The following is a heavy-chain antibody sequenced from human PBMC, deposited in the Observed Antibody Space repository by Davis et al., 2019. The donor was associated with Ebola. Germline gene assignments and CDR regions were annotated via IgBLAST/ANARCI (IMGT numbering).Heavy chain of an antibody. J-gene: IGHJ6*02. CDR1: GGSISSSSYY. CDR3: ARGAHCSGGSCSTSIYYYYGMDV. CDR2: INHSGST. V-gene: IGHV4-61*05. D-gene: IGHD2-15*01. Sequence: MPSETLSLTCTVSGGSISSSSYYWGWIRQPPGEGLEWIGEINHSGSTNYNPSLMSRVTISADTSKNQFSLKLRSLTAADTAVYYCARGAHCSGGSCSTSIYYYYGMDVWGQGTTVTVSS.